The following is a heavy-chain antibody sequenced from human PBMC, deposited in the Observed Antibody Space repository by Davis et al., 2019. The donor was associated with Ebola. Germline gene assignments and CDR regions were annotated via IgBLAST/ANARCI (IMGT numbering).Heavy chain of an antibody. CDR2: INHSVST. V-gene: IGHV4-34*01. CDR3: ARGYSNWFDP. Sequence: SETLSLTCAVYGGSFSGYYWSWIRQPPGKGLEWIGEINHSVSTNYNPSLKSRVTISVDTSKNQFSLKLSSVTAADTAVYYCARGYSNWFDPWGQGTLVTVSS. J-gene: IGHJ5*02. D-gene: IGHD1-26*01. CDR1: GGSFSGYY.